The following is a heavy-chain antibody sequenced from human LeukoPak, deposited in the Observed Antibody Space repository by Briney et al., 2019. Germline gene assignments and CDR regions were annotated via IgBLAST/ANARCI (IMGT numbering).Heavy chain of an antibody. V-gene: IGHV4-4*07. J-gene: IGHJ6*03. Sequence: PSETLSLTCTVSGGSISSYYWSWIRQPAGKGLEWIGRIYTSGSTNYNPSLKSRVTISVDKSKNQFSLKLSSVTAADTAVYYCARGIATMVRGVYYYYYYMDVWGKGTTVTVSS. CDR3: ARGIATMVRGVYYYYYYMDV. D-gene: IGHD3-10*01. CDR1: GGSISSYY. CDR2: IYTSGST.